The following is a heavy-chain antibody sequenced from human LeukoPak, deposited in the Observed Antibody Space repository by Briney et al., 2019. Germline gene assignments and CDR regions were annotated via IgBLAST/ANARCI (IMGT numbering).Heavy chain of an antibody. CDR3: ARVGYYDFWSGYTLHRGPLDY. J-gene: IGHJ4*02. V-gene: IGHV3-11*04. CDR2: ISSSGSTI. D-gene: IGHD3-3*01. CDR1: GFTFSDYY. Sequence: GGSLRLSCAASGFTFSDYYMSWIRQAPGKGLEWVSYISSSGSTIYYADSVKGRFTISRDNAKNLLYLQMNSLRAEDTAVYYCARVGYYDFWSGYTLHRGPLDYWGQGTLVTVSS.